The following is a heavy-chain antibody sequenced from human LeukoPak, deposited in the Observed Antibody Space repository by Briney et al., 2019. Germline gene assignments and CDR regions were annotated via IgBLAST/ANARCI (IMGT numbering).Heavy chain of an antibody. Sequence: SETLSLTCTVSGGSINNYYWSWIRQPAGKGLEWIGRIHRTGSTNYNPSLESRVTMSVDTSKNQFSLNLRSVTAADTAVYYCARASSTGWYDGSDPWGQGTLVTVSS. CDR3: ARASSTGWYDGSDP. CDR1: GGSINNYY. J-gene: IGHJ5*02. V-gene: IGHV4-4*07. CDR2: IHRTGST. D-gene: IGHD6-19*01.